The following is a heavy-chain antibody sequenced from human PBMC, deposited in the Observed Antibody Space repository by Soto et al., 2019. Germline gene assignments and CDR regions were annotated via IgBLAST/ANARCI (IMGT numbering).Heavy chain of an antibody. V-gene: IGHV4-31*03. Sequence: TLSLTCTVSGVSISSGGYYWSWIRQHPGKGLEWIGYIYYSGSTYYNPSLKSRVTISVDTSKNQFSLKLSSVTAADTAVYYCARVGGRYSSGWYYFDYWGQGTLVTVSS. J-gene: IGHJ4*02. CDR3: ARVGGRYSSGWYYFDY. CDR1: GVSISSGGYY. CDR2: IYYSGST. D-gene: IGHD6-19*01.